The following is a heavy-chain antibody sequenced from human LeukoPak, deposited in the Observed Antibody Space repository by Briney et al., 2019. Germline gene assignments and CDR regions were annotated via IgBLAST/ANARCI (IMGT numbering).Heavy chain of an antibody. J-gene: IGHJ4*02. Sequence: SETLSLTCTVSGGSISSSSYYRSWIRQPPGKGLEWIGYIYYSGSTNYNPSLKSRVTISVDTSKNQFSLKLSSVTAADTAVYYCARSGYYYPGMIDYWGQGTLVTVSS. CDR1: GGSISSSSYY. CDR2: IYYSGST. CDR3: ARSGYYYPGMIDY. V-gene: IGHV4-61*05. D-gene: IGHD3-22*01.